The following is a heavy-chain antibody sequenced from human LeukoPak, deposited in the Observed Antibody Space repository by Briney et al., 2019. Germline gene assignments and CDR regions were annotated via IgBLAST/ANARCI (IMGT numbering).Heavy chain of an antibody. V-gene: IGHV4-59*08. CDR1: GDSISTYY. Sequence: SETLSLTCTVSGDSISTYYWSWIRQPPGKGLEWIGYIYYRVTSDYNPSLKSRVTISVDTSRNHFSLNLRSVTAADTAVYYCARVVTSGYYMLDDWGQGTLVTVSS. J-gene: IGHJ4*02. CDR3: ARVVTSGYYMLDD. D-gene: IGHD3-3*01. CDR2: IYYRVTS.